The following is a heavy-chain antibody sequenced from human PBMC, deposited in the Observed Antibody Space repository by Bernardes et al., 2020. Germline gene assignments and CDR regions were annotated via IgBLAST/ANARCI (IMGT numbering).Heavy chain of an antibody. CDR1: GGSFSGYS. CDR2: LNHSGST. D-gene: IGHD3-9*01. Sequence: SETLSLTCAVYGGSFSGYSWSWIRQLPGKGLEWIGELNHSGSTNYNPSLKSRVTISVDTSKNQLTLKLSSVTAADTAVYYCARAWVRYFDWFDPWGQGTLVTVSS. CDR3: ARAWVRYFDWFDP. J-gene: IGHJ5*02. V-gene: IGHV4-34*01.